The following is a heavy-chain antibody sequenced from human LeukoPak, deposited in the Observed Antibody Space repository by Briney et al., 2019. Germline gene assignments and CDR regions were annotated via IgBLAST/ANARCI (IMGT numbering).Heavy chain of an antibody. D-gene: IGHD3-10*01. CDR1: GFTFRTYW. CDR3: ARDRTMVRGVMFY. J-gene: IGHJ4*02. V-gene: IGHV3-7*01. CDR2: IKQDGREK. Sequence: GGSLRLSCAASGFTFRTYWMSWVRQAPGKGLEWVANIKQDGREKYYVDSVKGRFTISRDNAKNTLYLQMNSLRAEDTAVYYCARDRTMVRGVMFYWGQGTLVTVSS.